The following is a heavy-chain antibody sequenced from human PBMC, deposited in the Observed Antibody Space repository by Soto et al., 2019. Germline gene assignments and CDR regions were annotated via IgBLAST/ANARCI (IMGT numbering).Heavy chain of an antibody. D-gene: IGHD6-13*01. CDR2: ISSSGSTI. Sequence: RRLSCATSGFTFSSYEMNWVRQAPGKGLEWVSYISSSGSTIYYADSVKGRFTISRDNAKNSLYLQMDSLRAEDTAVYYCARDQEAGSFLPYYYGMDVWGQGTTVTVSS. V-gene: IGHV3-48*03. J-gene: IGHJ6*02. CDR3: ARDQEAGSFLPYYYGMDV. CDR1: GFTFSSYE.